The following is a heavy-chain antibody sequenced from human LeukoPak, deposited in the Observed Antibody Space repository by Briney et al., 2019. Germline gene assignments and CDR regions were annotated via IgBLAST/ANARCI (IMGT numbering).Heavy chain of an antibody. CDR2: ISGSGGST. V-gene: IGHV3-23*01. CDR1: GFTFSSYA. D-gene: IGHD3-22*01. Sequence: GGSLRLSCAASGFTFSSYAMSWVRQAPGKGLEWVSAISGSGGSTYYADSVKGRFTISRDNSKNTLYLQMNSLRAEDTAVYYCAKFPSSNYDSYWYFDLWGRGTLVTVSS. CDR3: AKFPSSNYDSYWYFDL. J-gene: IGHJ2*01.